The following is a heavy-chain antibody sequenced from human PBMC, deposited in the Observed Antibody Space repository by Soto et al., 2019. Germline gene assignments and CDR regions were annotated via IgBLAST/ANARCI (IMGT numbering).Heavy chain of an antibody. CDR3: ERDNSRYHFSMDL. CDR2: IDPTDSYT. Sequence: GESLKISCEASGYSYTTYWISWVRQMPVKGLEWMGRIDPTDSYTTYSPSFPGDVAISVDKSINTAYLQWTSLKASDTAIYYCERDNSRYHFSMDLWGQGTTVTVSS. V-gene: IGHV5-10-1*01. J-gene: IGHJ6*02. CDR1: GYSYTTYW. D-gene: IGHD6-13*01.